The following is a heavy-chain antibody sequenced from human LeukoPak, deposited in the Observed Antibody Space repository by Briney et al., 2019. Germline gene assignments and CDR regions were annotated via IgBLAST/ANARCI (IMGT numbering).Heavy chain of an antibody. CDR2: ISSSSSTI. V-gene: IGHV3-48*04. Sequence: GGSLRLSCAASGFTFSSYSMNWVRQAPGKGLEWVSYISSSSSTIYYADSVKGRFTISRDNAKNTLYLQMNSLRAEDTAVYFCAREPLGAGQYYFDSWGQGTLVTVSS. CDR1: GFTFSSYS. D-gene: IGHD6-19*01. J-gene: IGHJ4*02. CDR3: AREPLGAGQYYFDS.